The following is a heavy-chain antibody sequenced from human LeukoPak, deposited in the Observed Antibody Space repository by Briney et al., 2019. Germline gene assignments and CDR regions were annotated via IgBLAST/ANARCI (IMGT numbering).Heavy chain of an antibody. CDR1: AFTFSSYV. D-gene: IGHD5-12*01. CDR3: ARESKYSGYPFDY. J-gene: IGHJ4*02. V-gene: IGHV3-23*01. Sequence: GGSLRLSCAASAFTFSSYVMNWVRQAPGKGLEWVSGISGSGGSTYYADSVKGRFTISRDNAKNTLYLQMNSLRAEDTAVYYCARESKYSGYPFDYWGQGTLVTVSS. CDR2: ISGSGGST.